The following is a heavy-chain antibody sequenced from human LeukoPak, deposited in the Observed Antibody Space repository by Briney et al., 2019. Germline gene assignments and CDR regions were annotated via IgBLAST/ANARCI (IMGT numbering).Heavy chain of an antibody. CDR3: ARNGRGYSYGYYFDY. V-gene: IGHV1-69*01. CDR2: IIPIFGTA. Sequence: SVKVCCKASGGTFSSYAISWVRQAPGQGLEWMGGIIPIFGTANYAQKFQGRVTITADESTSTAYMELSSLRSEDTAVYYCARNGRGYSYGYYFDYWGQGTLVTVSS. CDR1: GGTFSSYA. D-gene: IGHD5-18*01. J-gene: IGHJ4*02.